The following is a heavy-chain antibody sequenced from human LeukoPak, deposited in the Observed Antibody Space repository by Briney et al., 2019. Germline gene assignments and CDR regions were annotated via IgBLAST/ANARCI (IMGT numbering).Heavy chain of an antibody. CDR3: ATDWSGRSNY. Sequence: PGGSLRLSCAASGFTFSSYWMSWVRQAPGKGLEWVANIKQDGSEKYYVDSVKGRFTISRDDTKNSLYLQMNSLRAEDTAVYYCATDWSGRSNYWGQGTLVTASA. CDR2: IKQDGSEK. D-gene: IGHD3-3*01. V-gene: IGHV3-7*01. J-gene: IGHJ4*01. CDR1: GFTFSSYW.